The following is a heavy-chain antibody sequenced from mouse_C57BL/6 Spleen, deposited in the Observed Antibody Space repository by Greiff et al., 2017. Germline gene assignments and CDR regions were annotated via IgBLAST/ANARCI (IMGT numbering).Heavy chain of an antibody. D-gene: IGHD1-1*01. J-gene: IGHJ3*01. Sequence: QVQLQQPGAELVMPGASVKLSCKASGYTFTSYWMHWVKQRPGQGLEWIGEIDPSDSYTNYNQKFKGKSTLTVDKSSSTAYMQLSSLTSEDSAVYYCARKGYYGSSPLAYWGQGTLVTVSA. CDR2: IDPSDSYT. V-gene: IGHV1-69*01. CDR1: GYTFTSYW. CDR3: ARKGYYGSSPLAY.